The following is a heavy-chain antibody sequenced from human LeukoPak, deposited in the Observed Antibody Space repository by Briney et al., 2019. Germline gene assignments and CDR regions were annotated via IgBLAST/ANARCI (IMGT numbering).Heavy chain of an antibody. D-gene: IGHD1-26*01. V-gene: IGHV5-51*01. CDR2: IYPGDSDT. CDR1: GYSFTSYW. J-gene: IGHJ4*02. Sequence: GESLKISCKGSGYSFTSYWIGWVRQMPGKGLGWMGIIYPGDSDTRYSPSFQGQVTISADKSISTAYLQWSSLKASDTAMYYCASSSSGSYSNFDYWGQGTLVTVSS. CDR3: ASSSSGSYSNFDY.